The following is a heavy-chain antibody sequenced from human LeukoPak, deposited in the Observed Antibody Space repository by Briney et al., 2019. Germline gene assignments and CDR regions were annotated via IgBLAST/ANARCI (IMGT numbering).Heavy chain of an antibody. CDR1: GYTFTSYY. D-gene: IGHD3-10*01. V-gene: IGHV1-46*01. J-gene: IGHJ6*03. Sequence: GASVKVSCKASGYTFTSYYMHWVRQAPGQGLEWMGIINPSGGSTSYAQKFQGRVTMTRDMSTSTVYMELSSLRSEDTAVYYCARGFGTMVRGVRGKSYMDVWGKGTTVTISS. CDR2: INPSGGST. CDR3: ARGFGTMVRGVRGKSYMDV.